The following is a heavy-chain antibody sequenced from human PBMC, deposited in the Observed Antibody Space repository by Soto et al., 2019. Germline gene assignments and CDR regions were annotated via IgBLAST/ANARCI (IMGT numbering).Heavy chain of an antibody. J-gene: IGHJ6*02. Sequence: ASVKVSCRASGYTFTCYGISWVRQAPGQGLEWMGWISAYNGNTNYAQKLQGRVTMTTDTSTSTAYMELRSLRSDDTAVYYCAREGRGYSSSRYYYYGMDVWGQGTTVTVSS. V-gene: IGHV1-18*04. CDR2: ISAYNGNT. CDR3: AREGRGYSSSRYYYYGMDV. CDR1: GYTFTCYG. D-gene: IGHD6-6*01.